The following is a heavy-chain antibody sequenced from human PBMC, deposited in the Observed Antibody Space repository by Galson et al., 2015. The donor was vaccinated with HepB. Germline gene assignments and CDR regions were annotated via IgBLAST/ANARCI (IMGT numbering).Heavy chain of an antibody. CDR1: GGSISSGSYY. J-gene: IGHJ5*02. Sequence: LSLTCTVSGGSISSGSYYWSWLRQPAGKGLEWIGRIYTSGSTNYNPSLKSRVTMSVDTSKNQFSLKLSSVTAADTAVYYCASSPPIAVAGRVPRWFDPWGQGTLVTVSS. CDR2: IYTSGST. V-gene: IGHV4-61*02. CDR3: ASSPPIAVAGRVPRWFDP. D-gene: IGHD6-19*01.